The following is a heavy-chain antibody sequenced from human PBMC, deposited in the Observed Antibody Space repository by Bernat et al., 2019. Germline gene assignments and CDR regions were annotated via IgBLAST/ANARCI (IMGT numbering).Heavy chain of an antibody. V-gene: IGHV1-18*01. D-gene: IGHD4-17*01. J-gene: IGHJ4*02. CDR2: IGAYNGNT. Sequence: QVQLVQSGAEVKKPGASVKVSCKASGYTFTSYGISWVRQAPGQGLEWMGWIGAYNGNTNYAQKLQGRVTMTTDTSTSTAYMELSSLRSDDKAVYYCARRDGRVGVTYYGECYPVYYWGQGTLVTVSS. CDR1: GYTFTSYG. CDR3: ARRDGRVGVTYYGECYPVYY.